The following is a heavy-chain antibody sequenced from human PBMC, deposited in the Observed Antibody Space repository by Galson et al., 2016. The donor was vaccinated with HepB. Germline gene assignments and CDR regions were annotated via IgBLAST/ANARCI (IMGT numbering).Heavy chain of an antibody. J-gene: IGHJ4*02. CDR1: GFTFSSFT. Sequence: SLRLSCAGSGFTFSSFTMSWVRQAPGKGLEWVSGIRGTGEDKYYVDSVKDRFTISRDNSKNTLYLQMNSLRVEDTAVYYCVKGRPSDYWGQGTLVAVSS. CDR3: VKGRPSDY. CDR2: IRGTGEDK. V-gene: IGHV3-23*01. D-gene: IGHD3-10*01.